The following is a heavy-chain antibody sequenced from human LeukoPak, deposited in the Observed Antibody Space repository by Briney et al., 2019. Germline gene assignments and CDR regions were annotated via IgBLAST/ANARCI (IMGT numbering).Heavy chain of an antibody. CDR1: GGTFSSYA. V-gene: IGHV7-4-1*02. Sequence: ASVKVPCKASGGTFSSYAISWVRQAPGQGLEWMGWINTNTGNPTYAQGFTGRFVFSLDTSVSTAYLQISSLKAEDTAVYYCARGLGSGSYYGFDYWGQGTLVTVSS. D-gene: IGHD3-10*02. CDR2: INTNTGNP. J-gene: IGHJ4*02. CDR3: ARGLGSGSYYGFDY.